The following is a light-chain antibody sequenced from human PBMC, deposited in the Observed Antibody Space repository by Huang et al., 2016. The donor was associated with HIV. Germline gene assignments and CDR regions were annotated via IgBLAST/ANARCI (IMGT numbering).Light chain of an antibody. CDR3: QQYQDWPRT. V-gene: IGKV3-15*01. CDR1: QSVSSN. J-gene: IGKJ1*01. Sequence: EIVMTQSPGTVSLAPGERATLSCRPSQSVSSNLAWYQHKPGQAPRLLIYGASARATGVPARFSGSGSGTEFTLTISSLHSDDFVVYYCQQYQDWPRTFGQGTKVEIK. CDR2: GAS.